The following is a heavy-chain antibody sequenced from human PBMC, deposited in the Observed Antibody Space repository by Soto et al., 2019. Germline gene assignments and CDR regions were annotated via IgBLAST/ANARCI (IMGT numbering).Heavy chain of an antibody. D-gene: IGHD1-26*01. CDR2: IYYSGST. J-gene: IGHJ4*02. V-gene: IGHV4-59*08. CDR3: ARRYGSAIDY. Sequence: PSETLSLTCTVSGGTISSWYWSWIRQPPGKGLEWIGYIYYSGSTNCNPSLKSRVTTSVDTSKNQFSLKLSSVTAADTAVYYCARRYGSAIDYWGQGTLVTVSS. CDR1: GGTISSWY.